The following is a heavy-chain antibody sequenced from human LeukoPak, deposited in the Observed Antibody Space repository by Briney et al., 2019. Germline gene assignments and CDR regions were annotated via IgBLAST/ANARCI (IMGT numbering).Heavy chain of an antibody. D-gene: IGHD3-9*01. V-gene: IGHV3-21*01. CDR3: ARVRYFDWPRYFYYYYMDV. Sequence: PGGSLRLSCAASGFTFSSYSMNWVRQAPGKGLEWVSSISSSSSYIYYADSVKGRFTISRDNAKNSLYLQMNSLRAEDTAVYYCARVRYFDWPRYFYYYYMDVWGKGTTVTVSS. CDR2: ISSSSSYI. CDR1: GFTFSSYS. J-gene: IGHJ6*03.